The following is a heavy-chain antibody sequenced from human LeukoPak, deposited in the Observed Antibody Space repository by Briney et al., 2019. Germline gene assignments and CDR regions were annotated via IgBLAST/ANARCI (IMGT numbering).Heavy chain of an antibody. D-gene: IGHD3-22*01. CDR1: GFTFTSSA. V-gene: IGHV1-58*01. J-gene: IGHJ3*01. Sequence: TSVKVSCKASGFTFTSSAVQWVRQARGQRLEWIGWIVVGSGNTNYAQKFQKRVTITRDMSTSLVYMELSSLRSEDTAVYYCAAEAAYYYDSRDAFDVWGQGTMVTVSS. CDR3: AAEAAYYYDSRDAFDV. CDR2: IVVGSGNT.